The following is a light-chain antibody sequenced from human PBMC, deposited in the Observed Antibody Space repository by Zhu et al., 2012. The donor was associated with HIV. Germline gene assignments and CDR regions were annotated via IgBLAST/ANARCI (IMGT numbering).Light chain of an antibody. J-gene: IGKJ2*01. Sequence: VLTQSPGTLPFSPGERATLSCRASQAVYSNYLAWYQQKPGQAPRLLIYGTSARASGIPDRFTGSGSGTDFTLTISRLEPEDFAVYYCQQYGTFPRTFGQGTKLEI. V-gene: IGKV3-20*01. CDR1: QAVYSNY. CDR2: GTS. CDR3: QQYGTFPRT.